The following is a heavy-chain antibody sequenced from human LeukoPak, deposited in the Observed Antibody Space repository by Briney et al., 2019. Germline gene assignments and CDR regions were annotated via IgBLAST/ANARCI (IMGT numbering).Heavy chain of an antibody. J-gene: IGHJ4*02. CDR1: GYTFTSYY. V-gene: IGHV1-46*01. CDR2: IDPSGGST. CDR3: ARATLSDYYFNY. Sequence: GASVKVSCRASGYTFTSYYMHWVRQAPGQGLEWMGIIDPSGGSTSYAQKFQGRVTMTRDTSTNTVHMELSSLRSEDTAVYFCARATLSDYYFNYWGQGTLVTVSS.